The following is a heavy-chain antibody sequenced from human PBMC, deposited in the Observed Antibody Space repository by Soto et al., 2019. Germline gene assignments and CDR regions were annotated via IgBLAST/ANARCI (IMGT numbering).Heavy chain of an antibody. CDR3: ATRSDRGGLVPLYFQH. Sequence: EVQLVESGGGLVQPGGSLRLSCAASGFTVSSNYMSWVRQAPGKGLEWVSVIYSGGSTYYADSVKGRFTISRDNSKTTLYLQMNSLRAEDTAVYYCATRSDRGGLVPLYFQHWGQGTLVTVSS. CDR1: GFTVSSNY. D-gene: IGHD6-19*01. V-gene: IGHV3-66*01. CDR2: IYSGGST. J-gene: IGHJ1*01.